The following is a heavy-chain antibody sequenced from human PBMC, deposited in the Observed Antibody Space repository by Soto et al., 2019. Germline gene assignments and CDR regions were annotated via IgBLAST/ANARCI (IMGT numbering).Heavy chain of an antibody. D-gene: IGHD2-15*01. CDR2: ISGSGGST. J-gene: IGHJ3*02. V-gene: IGHV3-23*01. Sequence: GGSLRLSCAASGFTFSSYAMSWVRQAPGKGLEWVSTISGSGGSTYYADSVKGRFTISRDNSKNMLYLQMNSLRAEDTAVYYCAKDFCSGGSCYSGAFDSWGQGTMDTVSS. CDR1: GFTFSSYA. CDR3: AKDFCSGGSCYSGAFDS.